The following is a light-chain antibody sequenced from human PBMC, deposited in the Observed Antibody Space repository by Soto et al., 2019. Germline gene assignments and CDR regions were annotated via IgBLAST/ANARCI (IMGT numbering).Light chain of an antibody. CDR2: VAS. Sequence: DIQMTQSPSSLSASVGDRVTITCRASQNINRYLNWYQQKPGKAPKVLILVASSLESGVPSRFRGSGSGTDFTLTISSLQPEDCATYYCQQSYSAPLTFGGGTKVEIK. CDR3: QQSYSAPLT. V-gene: IGKV1-39*01. J-gene: IGKJ4*02. CDR1: QNINRY.